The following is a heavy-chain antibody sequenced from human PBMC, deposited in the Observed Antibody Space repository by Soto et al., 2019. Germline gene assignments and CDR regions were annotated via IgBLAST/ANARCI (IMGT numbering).Heavy chain of an antibody. D-gene: IGHD2-15*01. CDR2: IYYSGST. CDR1: GGSISSYY. J-gene: IGHJ6*02. CDR3: ARNPCGGSGGSCYSGGYYYYYYGMDV. V-gene: IGHV4-59*01. Sequence: ASETLSLTCTVSGGSISSYYWSWIRQPPGKGLEWIGYIYYSGSTNYNPSLKSRVTISVDTSKNQFSLKLSSVTAADTAVYYCARNPCGGSGGSCYSGGYYYYYYGMDVWGQGTTVTVSS.